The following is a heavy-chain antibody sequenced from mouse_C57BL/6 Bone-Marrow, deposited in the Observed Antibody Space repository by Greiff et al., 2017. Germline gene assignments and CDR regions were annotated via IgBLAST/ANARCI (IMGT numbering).Heavy chain of an antibody. Sequence: EVQLQQSGAELVRPGASVKLSCTASGFNIKDDYMHWVKQRPEQGLEWIGWIDPENGDTEYASKFQGKATITADTSSNTAYLQLSSLTSEDTAVYYCTRAYYDSSWFAYWGQGTLVTVSA. V-gene: IGHV14-4*01. CDR2: IDPENGDT. CDR1: GFNIKDDY. CDR3: TRAYYDSSWFAY. J-gene: IGHJ3*01. D-gene: IGHD2-4*01.